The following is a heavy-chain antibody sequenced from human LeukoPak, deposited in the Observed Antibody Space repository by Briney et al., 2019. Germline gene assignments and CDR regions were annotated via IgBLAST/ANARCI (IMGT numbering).Heavy chain of an antibody. J-gene: IGHJ4*02. CDR1: GFTFSSYW. V-gene: IGHV3-7*03. D-gene: IGHD3-10*01. CDR2: IKQDGSEK. Sequence: GGSLRLSCAASGFTFSSYWMSWVRQAPGKGLEWVANIKQDGSEKYYVDSVKGRFTISRDNAKNSLYLQMNSLRAEDTAVYYCARQYYYGSRAFDYWGQGTLVTVSS. CDR3: ARQYYYGSRAFDY.